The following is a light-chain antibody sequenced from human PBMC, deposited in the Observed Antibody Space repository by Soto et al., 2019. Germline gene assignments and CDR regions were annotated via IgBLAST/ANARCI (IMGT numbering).Light chain of an antibody. V-gene: IGLV2-14*01. Sequence: QSVLTQPASVSGSPGQSITISCTGTSSDVGGYNYVSWYQQYPGKAPKPMIYEVNYRPSGVSNRFSGSKSGNTASLTISGLQAEDEADYYCSSYTSSSTGVFGTGTKVTVL. CDR1: SSDVGGYNY. CDR2: EVN. J-gene: IGLJ1*01. CDR3: SSYTSSSTGV.